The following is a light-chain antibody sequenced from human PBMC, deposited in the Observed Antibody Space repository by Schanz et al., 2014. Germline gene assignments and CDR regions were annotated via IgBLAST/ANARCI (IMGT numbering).Light chain of an antibody. V-gene: IGLV2-14*03. CDR1: SSDIGGYNY. Sequence: QSALTQPASVSGSPGQSITISCTGTSSDIGGYNYVSWYQQHPGKAPKVMIFDVSNRPSGVSNRFSGSKSGNTASLTISGLQTEDEADYYCQSYDTRLGGVLFGGGTKLTVL. J-gene: IGLJ2*01. CDR3: QSYDTRLGGVL. CDR2: DVS.